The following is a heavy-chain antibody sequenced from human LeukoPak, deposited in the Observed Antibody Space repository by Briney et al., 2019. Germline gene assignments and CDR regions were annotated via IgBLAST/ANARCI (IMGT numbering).Heavy chain of an antibody. J-gene: IGHJ4*02. V-gene: IGHV3-30*18. CDR1: GFSFINYG. CDR2: ISLDGSSK. CDR3: AKGAAGY. Sequence: GGSLRLSCAASGFSFINYGMHWVRQAPGKGLEWVALISLDGSSKDYADSVKGRFTISRDNSKNTLYLQMNSLRAEDTAVYYCAKGAAGYWGQGTLVTVSS.